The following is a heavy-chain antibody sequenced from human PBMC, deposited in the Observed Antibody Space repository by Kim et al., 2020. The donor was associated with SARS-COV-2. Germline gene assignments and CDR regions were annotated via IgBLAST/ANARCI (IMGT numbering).Heavy chain of an antibody. Sequence: SGRVYYADSVKGRFTISRDNAQNSLYLQMNNLRDEDTAVYYCARARYFDDWGQGTLVTVSS. J-gene: IGHJ4*02. CDR2: SGRV. CDR3: ARARYFDD. V-gene: IGHV3-48*02.